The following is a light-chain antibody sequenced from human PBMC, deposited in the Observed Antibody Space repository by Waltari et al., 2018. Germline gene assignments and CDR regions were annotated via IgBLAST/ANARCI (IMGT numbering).Light chain of an antibody. CDR3: SSYTSSNSGVV. J-gene: IGLJ2*01. Sequence: QSALTQPASVSGSPGQSITISCTGTSSDVGGYNYVSWYQQHPGKAPKLMIYEVSNRPSGVSNRFAGSKFGNTASLTISGLQAEDEADYYCSSYTSSNSGVVFGGGTKLTVL. CDR1: SSDVGGYNY. CDR2: EVS. V-gene: IGLV2-14*01.